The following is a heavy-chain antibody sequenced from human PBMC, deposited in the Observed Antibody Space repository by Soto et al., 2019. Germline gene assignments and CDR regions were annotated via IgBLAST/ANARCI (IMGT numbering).Heavy chain of an antibody. Sequence: PXESLKISCKGSGYSFTSYWIGWVRQMPGKGLEWMGIIYPGDSDTRYSPSFQGQVTISADKSISTAYLQWSSLKASDTAMYYCARQKRGSPLGYYYYYGMDVWGQGTTVTVSS. CDR2: IYPGDSDT. J-gene: IGHJ6*02. CDR1: GYSFTSYW. V-gene: IGHV5-51*01. CDR3: ARQKRGSPLGYYYYYGMDV. D-gene: IGHD3-10*01.